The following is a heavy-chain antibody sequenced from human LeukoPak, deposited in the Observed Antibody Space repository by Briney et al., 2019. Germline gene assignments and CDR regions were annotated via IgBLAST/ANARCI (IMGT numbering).Heavy chain of an antibody. J-gene: IGHJ4*02. CDR2: IWYDGSNK. V-gene: IGHV3-33*01. CDR3: ARSAEQATYFDY. CDR1: GFTFSSYV. Sequence: PGGSLRLSCAASGFTFSSYVMHWVRQAPGKGLEWVAVIWYDGSNKYYADSVKGRFTISRDNSKNTLYLQMNSLRAEDTAVYYCARSAEQATYFDYWGQGTLVTVSS. D-gene: IGHD5-12*01.